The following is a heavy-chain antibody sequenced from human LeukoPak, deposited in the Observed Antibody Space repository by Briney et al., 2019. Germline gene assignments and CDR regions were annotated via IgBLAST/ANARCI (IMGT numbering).Heavy chain of an antibody. CDR2: INPDSGNT. Sequence: GASVKVSCKASGYTFASYDINWVRQATGQGLEWMGWINPDSGNTGYPQRFQGRVTLIRNTSISTAYMELSSLGSEDTAVYYCARGLSYYDSSGYFDYWGQGTLVTVSS. J-gene: IGHJ4*02. V-gene: IGHV1-8*01. CDR3: ARGLSYYDSSGYFDY. D-gene: IGHD3-22*01. CDR1: GYTFASYD.